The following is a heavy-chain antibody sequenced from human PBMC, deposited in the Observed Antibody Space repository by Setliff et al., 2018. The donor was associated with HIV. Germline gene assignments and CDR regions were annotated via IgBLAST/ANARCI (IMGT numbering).Heavy chain of an antibody. J-gene: IGHJ3*02. CDR1: GLTFTNYA. Sequence: GGSLRLSCAVSGLTFTNYAMHWVRQAPGKGLESVSFISYDGGSKYYADSVKGRFTISRDNAKNSLYLQMNSLRAEDTALYYCAKDITPYYDYVWGSYRPGAFDIWGQGTMVTVS. CDR3: AKDITPYYDYVWGSYRPGAFDI. D-gene: IGHD3-16*02. CDR2: ISYDGGSK. V-gene: IGHV3-30*06.